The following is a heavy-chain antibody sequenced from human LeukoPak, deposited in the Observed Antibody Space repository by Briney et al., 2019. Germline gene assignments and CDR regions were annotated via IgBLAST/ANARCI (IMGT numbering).Heavy chain of an antibody. CDR1: GFTFSSYA. V-gene: IGHV3-23*01. CDR3: AKEKALVVITYFDY. CDR2: ISGSGGST. J-gene: IGHJ4*02. Sequence: GGSLRLSCAASGFTFSSYAMSWVRQAPGKGLEWVSSISGSGGSTYYADSVKGRFTISRDNSKNTLYLQVSSLRAEDTAVYYCAKEKALVVITYFDYWGQGTLVTVSS. D-gene: IGHD3-22*01.